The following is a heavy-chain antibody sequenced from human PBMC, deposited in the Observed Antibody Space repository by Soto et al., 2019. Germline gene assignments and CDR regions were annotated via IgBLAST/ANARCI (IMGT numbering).Heavy chain of an antibody. J-gene: IGHJ4*02. CDR3: AKDLTSRSSDYHFDY. V-gene: IGHV3-30*18. D-gene: IGHD5-12*01. Sequence: PGGSLRLSCAAFGFTFSNYGIHWVRQAPGKGLEWVAVISYSGNDYHYADSVKGRFTISRDNSKNTLYLQMNSLRAEDTAVYYCAKDLTSRSSDYHFDYWGQGTLVTVSS. CDR1: GFTFSNYG. CDR2: ISYSGNDY.